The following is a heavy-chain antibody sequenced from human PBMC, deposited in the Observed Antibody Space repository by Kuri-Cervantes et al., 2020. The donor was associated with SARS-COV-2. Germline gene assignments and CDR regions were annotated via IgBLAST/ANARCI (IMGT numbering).Heavy chain of an antibody. D-gene: IGHD3-3*01. CDR2: IRSKAYGGTT. CDR3: TRSDFWSGYYLDY. CDR1: GFTFSSYA. Sequence: GESLKISCAASGFTFSSYAMHWVRQAPGKGLEWVGFIRSKAYGGTTEYAASVKGRFTISRGDSKSIAYLQMNSLKTEDTAVYYCTRSDFWSGYYLDYWGQGTLVTVSS. V-gene: IGHV3-49*04. J-gene: IGHJ4*02.